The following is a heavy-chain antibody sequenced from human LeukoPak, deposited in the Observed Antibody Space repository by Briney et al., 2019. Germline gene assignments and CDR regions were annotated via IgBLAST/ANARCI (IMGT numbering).Heavy chain of an antibody. Sequence: ASVKVSCKASGYTFTGYYMHWVRQAPGQGLEWMGWINPNSGGTKSAQKFQGRVTMTRDTSISTAYMELSRLRSDDTAVYYCARADTVRLGELSHFDYWGQGTLVTVSS. J-gene: IGHJ4*02. CDR2: INPNSGGT. CDR1: GYTFTGYY. V-gene: IGHV1-2*02. D-gene: IGHD3-16*02. CDR3: ARADTVRLGELSHFDY.